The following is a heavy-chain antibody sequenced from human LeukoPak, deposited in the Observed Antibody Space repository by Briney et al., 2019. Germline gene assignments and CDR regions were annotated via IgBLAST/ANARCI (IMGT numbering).Heavy chain of an antibody. CDR1: GFTFSSYV. CDR2: ISGSGGST. D-gene: IGHD3-16*01. CDR3: AKTGGSTSHPAD. J-gene: IGHJ4*02. Sequence: PGGSLRLSCAASGFTFSSYVMSWVRQAPGKGLEWVSGISGSGGSTYYADSVKGRFTISRDNSKITLYLQMNSLKAEDTAVYYCAKTGGSTSHPADWGQGTLVTVSS. V-gene: IGHV3-23*01.